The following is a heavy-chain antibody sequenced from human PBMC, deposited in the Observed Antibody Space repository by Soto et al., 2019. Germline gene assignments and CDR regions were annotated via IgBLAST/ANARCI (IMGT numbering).Heavy chain of an antibody. CDR2: IYPGDSDT. D-gene: IGHD6-13*01. J-gene: IGHJ4*02. CDR1: GYSFTSYW. V-gene: IGHV5-51*03. CDR3: ARVAAAGTEGVYYFDY. Sequence: EVQLVQSGAEVKKPGEALKISCKGSGYSFTSYWIGWVRQMPGKGLEWMGIIYPGDSDTRYSPSFQGQVTISADKSISTAYLQWSSLKASDTAMYYCARVAAAGTEGVYYFDYWGQGTLVTVSS.